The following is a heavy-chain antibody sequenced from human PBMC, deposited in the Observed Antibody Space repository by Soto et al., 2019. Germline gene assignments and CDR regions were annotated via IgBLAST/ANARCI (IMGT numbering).Heavy chain of an antibody. CDR1: GYTFTSYY. V-gene: IGHV1-46*01. J-gene: IGHJ4*02. Sequence: ASVKVSCKASGYTFTSYYMHWVRQAPGQGLEWMGIINPSGGSTSYAQKFQGRVTMTRDTSTSTVYMELSSLRSEDTAVYCCASKNIAAARPFDYWGQGTLVTSPQ. CDR3: ASKNIAAARPFDY. D-gene: IGHD6-13*01. CDR2: INPSGGST.